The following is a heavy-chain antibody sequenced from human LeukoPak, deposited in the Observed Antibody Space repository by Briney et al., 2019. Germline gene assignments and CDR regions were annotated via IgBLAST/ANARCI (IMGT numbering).Heavy chain of an antibody. V-gene: IGHV1-46*01. D-gene: IGHD6-19*01. Sequence: ASVKVSDTTFVYSLINHYMHWVRQAPGQGLEWMGKINFSVGSIDYVQKLQGRVTMTRDTSTSAVYMELSSLRSEDTAVYYCESHSSGWQQTSFDYWGQGTLVTVSS. CDR3: ESHSSGWQQTSFDY. J-gene: IGHJ4*02. CDR1: VYSLINHY. CDR2: INFSVGSI.